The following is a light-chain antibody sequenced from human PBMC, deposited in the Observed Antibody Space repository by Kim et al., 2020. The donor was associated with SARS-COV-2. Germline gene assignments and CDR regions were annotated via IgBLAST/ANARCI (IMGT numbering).Light chain of an antibody. Sequence: QSALTQPASVSGSPGQLITISCTGTSGDVGGYDYVSWYQQYPGKAPNLMIYDVTKRPSGVSYLFSCSKSGNTASLTISGLQAEDEADYYCGSFTGSGTLVFGGGTKLTVL. CDR1: SGDVGGYDY. V-gene: IGLV2-14*03. J-gene: IGLJ2*01. CDR2: DVT. CDR3: GSFTGSGTLV.